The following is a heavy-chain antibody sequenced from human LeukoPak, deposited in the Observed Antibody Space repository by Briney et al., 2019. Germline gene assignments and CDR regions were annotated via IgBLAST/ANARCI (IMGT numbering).Heavy chain of an antibody. CDR3: ARDAVTYYDFWSGYQSFDY. CDR1: GYTFTSYG. D-gene: IGHD3-3*01. CDR2: ISAYNGNT. Sequence: ASVKVSCKASGYTFTSYGISWVRQAPGQGLEWMGWISAYNGNTNYAQKLQGRVTMTTDTSTSTAYMELRSLRSDDTAVYYCARDAVTYYDFWSGYQSFDYWGQGTLVTVSS. J-gene: IGHJ4*02. V-gene: IGHV1-18*01.